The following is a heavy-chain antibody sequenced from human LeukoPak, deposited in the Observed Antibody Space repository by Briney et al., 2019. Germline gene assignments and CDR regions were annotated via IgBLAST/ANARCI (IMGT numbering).Heavy chain of an antibody. CDR1: GFTVTTYS. V-gene: IGHV3-74*01. D-gene: IGHD6-19*01. CDR2: IKFEGRRT. J-gene: IGHJ4*02. Sequence: PGGSLRLSCAAAGFTVTTYSMDWVRHGPGRGLGWVSRIKFEGRRTYYADSVKGRFTISTDNAKSTLYLQMDSLRAEDTAVYYCARALSSAWGLVDCWGQGTLVTVSS. CDR3: ARALSSAWGLVDC.